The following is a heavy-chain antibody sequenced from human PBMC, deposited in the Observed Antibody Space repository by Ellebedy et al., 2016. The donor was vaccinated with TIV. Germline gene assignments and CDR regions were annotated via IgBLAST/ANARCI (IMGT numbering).Heavy chain of an antibody. CDR2: IIPIFGTA. CDR3: ARLGVRFGELLSGGWFDP. V-gene: IGHV1-69*13. Sequence: ASVKVSCXASGGTFSSYAISWVRQAPGQGLEWMGGIIPIFGTANYAQKFQGRVTITADESTSTAYMELSSLRSEDTAVYYCARLGVRFGELLSGGWFDPWGQGTLVTVS. J-gene: IGHJ5*02. D-gene: IGHD3-10*01. CDR1: GGTFSSYA.